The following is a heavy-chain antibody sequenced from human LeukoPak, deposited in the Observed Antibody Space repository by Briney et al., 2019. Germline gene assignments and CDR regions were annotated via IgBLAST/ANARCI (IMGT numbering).Heavy chain of an antibody. D-gene: IGHD6-13*01. V-gene: IGHV4-39*01. J-gene: IGHJ4*02. Sequence: SGTLSLTCTVSGGSISSSSYYWGWIRQPPGKGLEWIGSIYYSGSTYYNPSLKSRVIISVDTSKNQFSLKLSSVTAADTAVYYCARRSSSWPYYFDYWGQGTLVTVSS. CDR2: IYYSGST. CDR1: GGSISSSSYY. CDR3: ARRSSSWPYYFDY.